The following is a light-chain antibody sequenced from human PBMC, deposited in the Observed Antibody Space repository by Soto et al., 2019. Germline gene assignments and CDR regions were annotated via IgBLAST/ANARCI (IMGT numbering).Light chain of an antibody. J-gene: IGKJ4*01. CDR2: GAS. V-gene: IGKV3-20*01. CDR3: QQYHDWVT. CDR1: QSVSSSY. Sequence: EFVLTQSPGTLSLSPGERATLSCRASQSVSSSYLAWYQQKPGQAPRLLIYGASSRATGIPDRFSGSGSGTDFNLTISRLEPEDFAVYFCQQYHDWVTFGGGTKVEI.